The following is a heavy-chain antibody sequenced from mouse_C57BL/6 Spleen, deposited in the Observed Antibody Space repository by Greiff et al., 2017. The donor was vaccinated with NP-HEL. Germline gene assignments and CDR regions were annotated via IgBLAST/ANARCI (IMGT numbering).Heavy chain of an antibody. CDR2: IDPSDSYT. J-gene: IGHJ1*03. V-gene: IGHV1-50*01. Sequence: VQLQQPGAELVKPGASVKLSCKASGYTFTSYWMQWVKQRPGQGLEWIGEIDPSDSYTNYNQKFKGKATLTVDTSSSTAYMQLSSLTSEDSAVYYCARAPLYYYGSRHWYFDVWGTGTTVTVSS. CDR1: GYTFTSYW. D-gene: IGHD1-1*01. CDR3: ARAPLYYYGSRHWYFDV.